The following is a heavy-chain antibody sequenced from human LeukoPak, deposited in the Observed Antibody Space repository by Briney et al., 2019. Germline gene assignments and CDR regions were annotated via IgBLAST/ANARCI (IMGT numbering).Heavy chain of an antibody. CDR3: ASGYCSSTSCLTGDYYYYYYMDV. CDR2: IIPIFGTA. Sequence: SVKVSCKASGGTFSSYAISWVRQAPGQGLEWMGGIIPIFGTANYAQKFQGRVTITADESTSTAYMELSSLRSEDTAVYYCASGYCSSTSCLTGDYYYYYYMDVWGKGTTVTVSS. D-gene: IGHD2-2*01. J-gene: IGHJ6*03. CDR1: GGTFSSYA. V-gene: IGHV1-69*13.